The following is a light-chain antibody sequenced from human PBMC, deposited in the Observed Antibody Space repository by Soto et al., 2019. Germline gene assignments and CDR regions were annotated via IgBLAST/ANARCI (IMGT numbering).Light chain of an antibody. CDR1: SNY. CDR3: GTWDTSLSAYV. J-gene: IGLJ1*01. V-gene: IGLV1-51*01. CDR2: DNN. Sequence: QSVLTQPPSVSAAPGQRVTISCSGNSNYVSWYQQLPGAAPKLLIYDNNERPSGIPDRFSGSKSGTSATLGITGLQAGDEADYYCGTWDTSLSAYVFGTGTKVTVL.